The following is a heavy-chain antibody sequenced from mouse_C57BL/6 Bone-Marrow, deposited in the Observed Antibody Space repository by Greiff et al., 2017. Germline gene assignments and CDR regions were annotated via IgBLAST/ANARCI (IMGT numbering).Heavy chain of an antibody. V-gene: IGHV1-69*01. CDR2: IDPSDSYT. J-gene: IGHJ4*01. Sequence: QVQLKQPGAELVMPGASVKLSCKASGYTFTSYWMHWVKQRPGQGLEWIGEIDPSDSYTNYNQKFKGKSTLTVDKSSSTAYMQLSRLTSEDSAVYDSAREAFFFYYAMDYWGQGTSVTVSS. CDR3: AREAFFFYYAMDY. CDR1: GYTFTSYW.